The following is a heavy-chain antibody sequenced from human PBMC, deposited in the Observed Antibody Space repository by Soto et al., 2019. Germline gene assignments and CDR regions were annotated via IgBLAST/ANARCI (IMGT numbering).Heavy chain of an antibody. Sequence: ETLSLTCTVSGCSISSSSYYWGWIRQPPGKGLEWIGSIYYSGSTYYNPSLKSRVTISVDTSKNQFSLKLSSVTAADTAVYYCARRYDFWSGYFDYWGQGTLVTVSS. J-gene: IGHJ4*02. CDR3: ARRYDFWSGYFDY. CDR1: GCSISSSSYY. D-gene: IGHD3-3*01. CDR2: IYYSGST. V-gene: IGHV4-39*01.